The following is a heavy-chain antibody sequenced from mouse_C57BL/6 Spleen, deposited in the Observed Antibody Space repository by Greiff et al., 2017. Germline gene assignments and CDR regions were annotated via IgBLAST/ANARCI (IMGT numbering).Heavy chain of an antibody. CDR3: ATYYSNLAWFAY. CDR1: GYSITSGYY. J-gene: IGHJ3*01. CDR2: ISYDGSN. V-gene: IGHV3-6*01. D-gene: IGHD2-5*01. Sequence: EVQLVESGPGLVKPSQSLSLTCSVTGYSITSGYYWNWIRQFPGNKLEWMGYISYDGSNNYNPSLKNRISITRDTSKNQFFLKLNSVTTEDTATYYCATYYSNLAWFAYWGQGTLVTVSA.